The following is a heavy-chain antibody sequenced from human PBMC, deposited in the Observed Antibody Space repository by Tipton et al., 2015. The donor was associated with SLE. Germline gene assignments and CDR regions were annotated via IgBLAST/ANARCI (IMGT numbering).Heavy chain of an antibody. Sequence: TLSLTCTVSGGSISSDDYYWTWIRQHPGKGLEWIGHMSYSGSTYYNPSLKSRITISVDTSKNHFSLKLSSVTAADTAVYYCARGGVGGYDYFDHWGQGTLVTVSS. CDR3: ARGGVGGYDYFDH. J-gene: IGHJ4*02. CDR1: GGSISSDDYY. CDR2: MSYSGST. V-gene: IGHV4-31*03. D-gene: IGHD5-12*01.